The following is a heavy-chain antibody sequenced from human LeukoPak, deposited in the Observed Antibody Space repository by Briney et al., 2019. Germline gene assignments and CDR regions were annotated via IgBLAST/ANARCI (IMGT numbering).Heavy chain of an antibody. CDR1: GLTFSNYA. Sequence: GGSLRLSCAASGLTFSNYAMTWVRQAPGKGLEWFSAASGNGVSTYYAGSVKGRFTISRDNSKNTLYLQMNSLRAEDTAVYYCAKGVGPLSYYGVDVWGQGTTVTVSS. D-gene: IGHD3-9*01. J-gene: IGHJ6*02. CDR2: ASGNGVST. V-gene: IGHV3-23*01. CDR3: AKGVGPLSYYGVDV.